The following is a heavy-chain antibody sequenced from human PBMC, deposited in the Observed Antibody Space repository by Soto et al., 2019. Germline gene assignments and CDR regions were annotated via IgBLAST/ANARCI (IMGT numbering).Heavy chain of an antibody. CDR3: AKANLRVTMIVDDGQHAFDI. J-gene: IGHJ3*02. D-gene: IGHD3-22*01. V-gene: IGHV3-23*01. Sequence: PGGSLRLSCAASGFTFSSYAMSWVRQAPGKGLEWVSAVSGSGGSTYYADSVKGRFTISRDNSKNTLYLQMNSLRAEDTAVYYCAKANLRVTMIVDDGQHAFDIWGRGTMVTVAS. CDR2: VSGSGGST. CDR1: GFTFSSYA.